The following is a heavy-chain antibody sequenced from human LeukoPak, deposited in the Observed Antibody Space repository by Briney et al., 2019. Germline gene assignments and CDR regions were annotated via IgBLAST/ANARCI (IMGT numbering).Heavy chain of an antibody. V-gene: IGHV4-59*01. CDR2: IYYSGST. Sequence: PSETLSLTCTVSGGSIRTNYWSWIRQPPGKGLEWIGFIYYSGSTKYNPSLKSRVTISVDTSKNQFSLRLSSVTAADTAVYYCARAFDSSGYLVPLDYWGQGTLVTVSS. CDR3: ARAFDSSGYLVPLDY. D-gene: IGHD3-22*01. J-gene: IGHJ4*02. CDR1: GGSIRTNY.